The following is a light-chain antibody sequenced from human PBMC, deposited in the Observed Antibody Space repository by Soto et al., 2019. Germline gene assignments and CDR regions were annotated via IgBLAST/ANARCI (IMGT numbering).Light chain of an antibody. V-gene: IGKV4-1*01. Sequence: DIVMTQSPDSLAVSLGERTTINCKSSQSVLYSSNTRNSLAWYQQKPGQPPKLLIYWASTRESGVPDRFSGSGAGTDFTLTISSLQAEDVAVYYCQQYYSTPWTFGQGTKMEFK. CDR1: QSVLYSSNTRNS. J-gene: IGKJ1*01. CDR3: QQYYSTPWT. CDR2: WAS.